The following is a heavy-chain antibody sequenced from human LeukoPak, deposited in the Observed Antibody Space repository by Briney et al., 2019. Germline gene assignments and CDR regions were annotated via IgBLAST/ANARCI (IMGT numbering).Heavy chain of an antibody. CDR2: ISWNSGSI. CDR3: AKDREPLVATRVGYFDY. D-gene: IGHD5-12*01. V-gene: IGHV3-9*01. J-gene: IGHJ4*02. Sequence: PGGSLRLSCAASGFTFDDYAMHWVRQAPGKGLEWVSGISWNSGSIGYADSVKGRFTISRDNAKNSLYLQMNSLRAEDTALYYCAKDREPLVATRVGYFDYWGQGTLVTVSS. CDR1: GFTFDDYA.